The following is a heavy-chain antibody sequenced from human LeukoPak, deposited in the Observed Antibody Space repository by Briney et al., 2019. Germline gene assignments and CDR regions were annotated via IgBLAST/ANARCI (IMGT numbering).Heavy chain of an antibody. J-gene: IGHJ4*02. D-gene: IGHD2-2*01. V-gene: IGHV3-23*01. CDR2: ISGSGGST. CDR3: AKGDIVVVPGEPTFDY. CDR1: GFTFSTYA. Sequence: PGGSLRLSCAASGFTFSTYAMTWVRQAPGKGLEWVAAISGSGGSTYYADSVKGRFTISRDNSKNTLYLQMNSLRAEDTAVYYCAKGDIVVVPGEPTFDYWGQGTLVTVSS.